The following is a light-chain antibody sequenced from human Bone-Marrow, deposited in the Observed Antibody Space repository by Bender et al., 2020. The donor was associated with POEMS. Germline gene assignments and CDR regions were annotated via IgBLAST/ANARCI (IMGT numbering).Light chain of an antibody. Sequence: QSALTQPASVSGSPGQSITISCTGTSSDVGSYNLVSWYQQHPGKAPKLIIYDVTNRPSGVSNRFSGSKSGNTASLTISGLQAEDEADYYCHSYASSRNRIFGGGTKVTVL. CDR2: DVT. J-gene: IGLJ2*01. V-gene: IGLV2-14*02. CDR3: HSYASSRNRI. CDR1: SSDVGSYNL.